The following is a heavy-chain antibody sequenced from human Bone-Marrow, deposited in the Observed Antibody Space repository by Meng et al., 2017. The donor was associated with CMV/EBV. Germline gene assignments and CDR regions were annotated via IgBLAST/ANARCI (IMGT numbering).Heavy chain of an antibody. CDR3: AGGRHIAARPFYY. D-gene: IGHD6-6*01. Sequence: HVHVRQWGGGLVKPPDALSSPSSVVGGSFSGDYWSGCRRHPGEKLVWMGEINHSGSTNYTPSLKSRVTISVDTSKNQFSLKLSSVAAADTAVYYCAGGRHIAARPFYYWGQGTLVTVPS. J-gene: IGHJ4*02. V-gene: IGHV4-34*01. CDR1: GGSFSGDY. CDR2: INHSGST.